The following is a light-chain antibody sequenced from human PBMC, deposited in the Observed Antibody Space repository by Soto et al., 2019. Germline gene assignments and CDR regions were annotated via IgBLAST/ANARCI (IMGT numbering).Light chain of an antibody. CDR1: QSVSSN. V-gene: IGKV3-15*01. Sequence: EIVMRQSPATLSVSPGERATLSCRASQSVSSNLAWYQQKPGQAPRLLIYGASTRATGIPARFSGSGSRTEFTLTISSLQSEDFAVYYCHQYNNWPPWTFGQGTKVEIK. J-gene: IGKJ1*01. CDR3: HQYNNWPPWT. CDR2: GAS.